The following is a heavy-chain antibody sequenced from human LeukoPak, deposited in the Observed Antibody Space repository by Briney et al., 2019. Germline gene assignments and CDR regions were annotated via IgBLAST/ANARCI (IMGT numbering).Heavy chain of an antibody. CDR2: ISAYNGNT. D-gene: IGHD2-15*01. Sequence: ASVKVSCKASGYTFTSYGIIWVRQAPGQGLEWMGWISAYNGNTNYAQKLQGGVTMTTDTSTSTAYMELRSLRSDDTAVYYCARLYCSGGSCYSEKFDYWGQGTLVTVSS. V-gene: IGHV1-18*01. CDR1: GYTFTSYG. CDR3: ARLYCSGGSCYSEKFDY. J-gene: IGHJ4*02.